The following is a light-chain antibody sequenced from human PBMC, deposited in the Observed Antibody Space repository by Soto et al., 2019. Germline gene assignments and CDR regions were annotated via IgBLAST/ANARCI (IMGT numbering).Light chain of an antibody. V-gene: IGKV3-20*01. CDR1: QTVISTY. Sequence: EIVLTQSPGTLSLSPGERATLSCRASQTVISTYLAWYQQKPGQAPRLLIYGASSRATGIPDRFSGRGSGTDFTLTISRLEPEDFAVYYCQQYGSSLPITFGQGTRPEIK. CDR3: QQYGSSLPIT. CDR2: GAS. J-gene: IGKJ5*01.